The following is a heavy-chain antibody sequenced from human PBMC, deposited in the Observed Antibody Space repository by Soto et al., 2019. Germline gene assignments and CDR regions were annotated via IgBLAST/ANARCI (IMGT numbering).Heavy chain of an antibody. CDR3: ATVRKSVAGTLVPEP. CDR2: ISAYNGNT. J-gene: IGHJ5*02. Sequence: ASVKVSCKASGYTFTSYGISWVRQAPGQGLEWMGWISAYNGNTNYAQKLQGRVTMTTDTSTSTAYMELSSLRSEDTAVYYCATVRKSVAGTLVPEPWGQGTLVTVSS. CDR1: GYTFTSYG. V-gene: IGHV1-18*01. D-gene: IGHD6-19*01.